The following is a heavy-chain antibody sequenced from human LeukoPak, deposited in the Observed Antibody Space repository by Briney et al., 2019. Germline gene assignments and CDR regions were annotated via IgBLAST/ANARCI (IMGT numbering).Heavy chain of an antibody. D-gene: IGHD2-15*01. V-gene: IGHV3-11*03. CDR3: ARRGTTYCTVDSCHPNWFDP. CDR1: GFTFSSYA. J-gene: IGHJ5*02. Sequence: GGSLRLSCAASGFTFSSYAMSWVRQAPGRGLEWISYINGSSSDTKYADSVKGRFTISRDNAKNSVYLLMNSLRAEDTAVYYCARRGTTYCTVDSCHPNWFDPWGQGTLVTVSS. CDR2: INGSSSDT.